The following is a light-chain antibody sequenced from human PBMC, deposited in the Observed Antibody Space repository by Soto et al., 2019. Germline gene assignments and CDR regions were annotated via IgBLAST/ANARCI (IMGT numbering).Light chain of an antibody. CDR2: AND. CDR3: AAWDNSLSGVV. Sequence: QSVLTQPPSASGTPGQRVIISCSGRSSNIGSNYVYWFQHLPGTAPKLLIYANDQRPSGVPDRFSGSKSDTSASLVISGLRSEDEADCYCAAWDNSLSGVVFGGGTKLTVL. CDR1: SSNIGSNY. V-gene: IGLV1-47*02. J-gene: IGLJ2*01.